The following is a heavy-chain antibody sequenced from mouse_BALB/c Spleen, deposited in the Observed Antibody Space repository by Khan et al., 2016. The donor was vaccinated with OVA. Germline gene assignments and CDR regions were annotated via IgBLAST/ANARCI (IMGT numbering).Heavy chain of an antibody. CDR1: GFTFSSFG. V-gene: IGHV5-17*02. CDR3: ASSRITPWYIDV. Sequence: EVELVESGGGLVQPGGSRKLSCAASGFTFSSFGMHWVRQAPEKGLEWVAYISSGSATIYYADTVKGRFTISRDNPKNTLFLQMTSLRSEDTAMYYCASSRITPWYIDVWGAGTTVTVSS. J-gene: IGHJ1*01. CDR2: ISSGSATI. D-gene: IGHD2-4*01.